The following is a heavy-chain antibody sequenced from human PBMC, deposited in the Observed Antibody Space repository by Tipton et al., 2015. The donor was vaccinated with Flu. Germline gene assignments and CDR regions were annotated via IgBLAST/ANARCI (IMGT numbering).Heavy chain of an antibody. CDR2: ISSSGAYI. D-gene: IGHD1-1*01. Sequence: GSLRLSCAASGFTFSDAWMSWVRQAPGKGLEWVSFISSSGAYIYYAESVKGRFTISRDNAKNPLYLQIDSLRAEDTAMYYCARPMSVTGTTGFDAFDIWGQGTMVTVSS. CDR1: GFTFSDAW. J-gene: IGHJ3*02. V-gene: IGHV3-21*01. CDR3: ARPMSVTGTTGFDAFDI.